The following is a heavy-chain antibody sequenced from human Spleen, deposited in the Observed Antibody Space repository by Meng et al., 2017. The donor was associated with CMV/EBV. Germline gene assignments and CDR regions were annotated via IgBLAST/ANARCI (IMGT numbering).Heavy chain of an antibody. V-gene: IGHV1-18*01. CDR2: VSGENGET. CDR3: ARAGAVVTTIFDF. J-gene: IGHJ4*02. D-gene: IGHD2-21*02. Sequence: KAAGYNFDIDASTWVRQAPGQGLEWVGWVSGENGETNYGQKFQDRLTLTADTLTKTAYMEMRSLRSDDSAMYYCARAGAVVTTIFDFWGQGTLVTVSS. CDR1: GYNFDIDA.